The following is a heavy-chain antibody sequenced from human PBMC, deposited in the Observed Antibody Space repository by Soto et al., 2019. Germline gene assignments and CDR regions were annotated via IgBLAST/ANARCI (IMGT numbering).Heavy chain of an antibody. V-gene: IGHV1-69*13. J-gene: IGHJ3*02. CDR2: IIPIFGTA. CDR1: GGTFSSYA. Sequence: SVKVSCKASGGTFSSYAISWVRQAPGQGIECMGGIIPIFGTANYAQKVQGLVTITADESTSTAYMELSSLRSEDTAVYYCARPGVSQPYNWNGLVRSDAFDIWGQGTMVT. CDR3: ARPGVSQPYNWNGLVRSDAFDI. D-gene: IGHD1-20*01.